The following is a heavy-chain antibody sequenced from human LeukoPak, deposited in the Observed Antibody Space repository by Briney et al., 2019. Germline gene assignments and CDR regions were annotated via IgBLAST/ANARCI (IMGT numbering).Heavy chain of an antibody. Sequence: SETLSLTCAVSGGSISSSNWWSWVRQPPGKGLEWIGEIYHSGSTNYNPSLKSRVTISVDKSKNQFSLKLSSVTAADTAVYYCARANPPGEGYSSSWSRYFDYWGQGTLVTVSS. CDR3: ARANPPGEGYSSSWSRYFDY. J-gene: IGHJ4*02. CDR1: GGSISSSNW. V-gene: IGHV4-4*02. D-gene: IGHD6-13*01. CDR2: IYHSGST.